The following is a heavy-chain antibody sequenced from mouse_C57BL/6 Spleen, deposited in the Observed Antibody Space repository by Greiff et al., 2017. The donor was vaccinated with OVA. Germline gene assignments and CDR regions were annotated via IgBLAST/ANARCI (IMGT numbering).Heavy chain of an antibody. J-gene: IGHJ3*01. CDR1: GFTFSDYY. V-gene: IGHV5-12*01. CDR3: ARRYYGSSEGFAY. D-gene: IGHD1-1*01. Sequence: EVQLQESGGGLVQPGGSLKLSCAASGFTFSDYYMYWVRQTPEKRLEWVAYISNGGGSTYYPDTVKGRFTISRDNAKNTLYLQMSRLKSEDTAMYYCARRYYGSSEGFAYWGQGTLVTVSA. CDR2: ISNGGGST.